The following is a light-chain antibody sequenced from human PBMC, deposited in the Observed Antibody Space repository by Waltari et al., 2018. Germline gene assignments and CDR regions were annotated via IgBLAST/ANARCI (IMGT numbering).Light chain of an antibody. V-gene: IGLV2-23*02. CDR2: EVT. Sequence: QSGLTQPASVSGSPGQSITISCTGTSSDVGNYNLVSWYQQYPGKAPKLMDYEVTKRTSGVSDRFSGSKSGNTASLTIYGLQSEDEADYYCCSYAGLGIYVFGTGTKVTVL. CDR1: SSDVGNYNL. J-gene: IGLJ1*01. CDR3: CSYAGLGIYV.